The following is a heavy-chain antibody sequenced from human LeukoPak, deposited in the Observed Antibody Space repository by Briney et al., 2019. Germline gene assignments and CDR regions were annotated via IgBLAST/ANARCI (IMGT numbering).Heavy chain of an antibody. J-gene: IGHJ4*02. Sequence: SKTLSLTCSVSADSISSGHYWGWIRQPPGKGLEWIGSIDHSGTTYYNPSLKSRVTISVDTSKSQFSLRLSSVTAADTAVYYCARVMDYYDGTGYPPPAAADYWGQGTLVTVSS. CDR3: ARVMDYYDGTGYPPPAAADY. V-gene: IGHV4-38-2*02. CDR2: IDHSGTT. D-gene: IGHD3-22*01. CDR1: ADSISSGHY.